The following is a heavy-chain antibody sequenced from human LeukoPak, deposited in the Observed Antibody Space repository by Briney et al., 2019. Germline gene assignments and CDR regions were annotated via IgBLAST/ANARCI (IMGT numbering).Heavy chain of an antibody. J-gene: IGHJ6*03. CDR2: INTNTGNP. CDR3: AREPSGYSYPYPYYYMDV. D-gene: IGHD5-18*01. V-gene: IGHV7-4-1*02. Sequence: ASVKVSCKASGYTFTSYAMNWVRQAPGQGLEWMGWINTNTGNPTYAQGFTGRFVFSLDTSVSTAYLQISSLQAEDTAVYYCAREPSGYSYPYPYYYMDVWGKGTRSPSP. CDR1: GYTFTSYA.